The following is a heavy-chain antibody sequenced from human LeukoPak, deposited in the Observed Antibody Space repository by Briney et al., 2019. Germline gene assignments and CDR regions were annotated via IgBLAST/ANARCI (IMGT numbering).Heavy chain of an antibody. V-gene: IGHV3-48*04. CDR3: ARDAYYDILTGHPGGDY. J-gene: IGHJ4*02. D-gene: IGHD3-9*01. Sequence: GGSLRLSCAASGFTFSSYSMNWVRQAPGKGLEWVSYISSSSSTIYYADSVKGRFTISRDNAKNSLYLQMNSLRAEDTAVYYCARDAYYDILTGHPGGDYWGQGTLVTVSS. CDR1: GFTFSSYS. CDR2: ISSSSSTI.